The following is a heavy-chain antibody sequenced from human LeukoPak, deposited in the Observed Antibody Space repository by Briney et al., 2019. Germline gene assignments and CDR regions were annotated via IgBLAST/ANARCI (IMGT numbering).Heavy chain of an antibody. CDR2: ISSSSSYI. CDR3: ARSRYSSSWPDAFDI. J-gene: IGHJ3*02. CDR1: GFTFSSYS. Sequence: GGSLRLSCAASGFTFSSYSMNWVRQAPGKGLEWVSSISSSSSYIYYADSVKGRFTISRDNAKNSLYLQMNSLRAEDTAVYYCARSRYSSSWPDAFDIWGQGTMVTVSS. D-gene: IGHD6-13*01. V-gene: IGHV3-21*01.